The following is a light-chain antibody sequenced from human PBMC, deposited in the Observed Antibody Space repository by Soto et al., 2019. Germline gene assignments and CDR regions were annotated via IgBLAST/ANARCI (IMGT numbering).Light chain of an antibody. Sequence: QSALTQPASVSGSPGQSITISCTGTSSDVGDFDCVSWYQQHPGKAPKLMIYEVSDRPSGVSNRFSGSKSGDTASLTISGLQAEDEADYYCDSYTSSRAYVFGIGTKLTVL. J-gene: IGLJ1*01. CDR2: EVS. V-gene: IGLV2-14*01. CDR3: DSYTSSRAYV. CDR1: SSDVGDFDC.